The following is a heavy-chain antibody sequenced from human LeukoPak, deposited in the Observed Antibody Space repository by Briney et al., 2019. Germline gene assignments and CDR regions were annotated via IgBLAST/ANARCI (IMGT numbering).Heavy chain of an antibody. CDR2: ISAYNGNT. CDR1: GYTFTSYG. V-gene: IGHV1-18*01. Sequence: ASVKVSCKASGYTFTSYGISWVRQAPGQGLEWMGWISAYNGNTNYAQKLQGRVTMTTDTSTSTAYMELRSLRSDDTAVYYCPRVFEVGPNDSSGYYYGYWGQGTLVTVSS. CDR3: PRVFEVGPNDSSGYYYGY. D-gene: IGHD3-22*01. J-gene: IGHJ4*02.